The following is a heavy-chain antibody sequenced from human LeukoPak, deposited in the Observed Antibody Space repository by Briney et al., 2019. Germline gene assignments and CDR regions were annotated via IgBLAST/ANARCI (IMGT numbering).Heavy chain of an antibody. J-gene: IGHJ4*02. CDR3: ARDDSGYSPFDY. CDR1: GGSISSYY. Sequence: KPSETLSLTCTVSGGSISSYYWSWIRQPPGKGLEWIGYIYYSGSTNYNPSLKSRVTISVDTSKNQFSLKLSSVTAADTAVYYCARDDSGYSPFDYWGQGTLVTVSS. D-gene: IGHD5-18*01. V-gene: IGHV4-59*12. CDR2: IYYSGST.